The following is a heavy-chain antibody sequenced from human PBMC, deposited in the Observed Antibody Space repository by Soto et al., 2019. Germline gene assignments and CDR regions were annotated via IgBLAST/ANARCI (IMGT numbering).Heavy chain of an antibody. Sequence: QVQVVQSGAEEKKPGASVKVSCTASGYTFTGYAMHWVRQAPGQRLEWMGWINAGNGNTKYSQKFQGRVTITRDPSASTAYMELSSLRSEATAVYYCARAVAVAADFDYWGQGTLVTVSS. V-gene: IGHV1-3*05. D-gene: IGHD6-19*01. CDR3: ARAVAVAADFDY. CDR1: GYTFTGYA. CDR2: INAGNGNT. J-gene: IGHJ4*02.